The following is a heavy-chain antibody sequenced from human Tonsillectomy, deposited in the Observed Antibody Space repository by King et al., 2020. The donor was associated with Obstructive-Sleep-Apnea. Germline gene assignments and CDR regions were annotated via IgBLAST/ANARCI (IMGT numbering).Heavy chain of an antibody. CDR1: GFTFSSYG. D-gene: IGHD2-2*01. CDR2: MSYDGNNK. Sequence: VQLVESGGGVVQPGRSLRLSCAASGFTFSSYGMHWVRQAPGKGLEWVALMSYDGNNKFYADSVKGRFTISRDTAKNTLYLQMSSLRAEDTAVYYCASAAMRAPAFDYWGQGTLVTVSS. J-gene: IGHJ4*02. CDR3: ASAAMRAPAFDY. V-gene: IGHV3-30*03.